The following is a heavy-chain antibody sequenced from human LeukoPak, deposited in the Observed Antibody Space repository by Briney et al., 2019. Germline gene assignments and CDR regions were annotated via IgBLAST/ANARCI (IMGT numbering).Heavy chain of an antibody. Sequence: PSETLSLTCTASGGSISSYYWSWIRQPAGKGLEWIGRIYTSGSTNYNPSFKGRVTMSVDTSKNQFSLKLSSVTAADTAVYYCAREVDYYDSSGYSGRDAFDIWGQGTMVTVSS. J-gene: IGHJ3*02. D-gene: IGHD3-22*01. CDR1: GGSISSYY. CDR3: AREVDYYDSSGYSGRDAFDI. V-gene: IGHV4-4*07. CDR2: IYTSGST.